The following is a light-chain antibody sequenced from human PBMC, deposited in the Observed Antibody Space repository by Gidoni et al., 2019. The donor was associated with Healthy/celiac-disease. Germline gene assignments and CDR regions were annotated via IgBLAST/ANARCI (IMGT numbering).Light chain of an antibody. J-gene: IGKJ1*01. CDR1: QAIRND. V-gene: IGKV1-6*01. CDR2: AAS. CDR3: LQDYNYPRT. Sequence: AIQRTQPPSSLSASVGDRVTITCRASQAIRNDLGWYQQKPGKAPKLLIYAASSLQSGVPSRFSGSGSGTDFTLTISSLQPEDFATYYCLQDYNYPRTFGQGTKVEIK.